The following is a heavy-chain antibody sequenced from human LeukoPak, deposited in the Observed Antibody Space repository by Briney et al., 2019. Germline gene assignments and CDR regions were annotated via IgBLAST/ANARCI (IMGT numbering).Heavy chain of an antibody. D-gene: IGHD6-19*01. CDR2: ISSSGSTI. V-gene: IGHV3-48*04. CDR3: ARVNSGLSIYYYMDV. CDR1: GFTFSSYS. J-gene: IGHJ6*03. Sequence: GGSLRLSCAASGFTFSSYSMNWVRQAPGKGLEWVSYISSSGSTIYYADSVKGRFTISRDNAKNSLYLQMNSLRAEDTAVYYCARVNSGLSIYYYMDVWGRGTTVTVSS.